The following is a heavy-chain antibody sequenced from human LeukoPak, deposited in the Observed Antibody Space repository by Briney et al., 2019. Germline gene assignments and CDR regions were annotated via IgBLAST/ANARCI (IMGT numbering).Heavy chain of an antibody. Sequence: GGSLRLSFAASGFTFSDYSMNWVRQAPGKGLEWISWVGIDSGNTKYADSVKGRFTISGEKAKNSLYLQMSSLRVEDTAVYYCARDHNYAFDNWGRGTLVTVSS. J-gene: IGHJ4*02. D-gene: IGHD1-1*01. CDR2: VGIDSGNT. V-gene: IGHV3-48*01. CDR1: GFTFSDYS. CDR3: ARDHNYAFDN.